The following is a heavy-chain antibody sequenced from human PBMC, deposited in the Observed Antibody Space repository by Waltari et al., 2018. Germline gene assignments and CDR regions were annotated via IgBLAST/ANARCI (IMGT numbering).Heavy chain of an antibody. V-gene: IGHV3-66*02. CDR1: GFTVSSNS. D-gene: IGHD6-6*01. CDR3: AREGAARAPDY. Sequence: EVQLVESGGGLVQPGGSLRLSCAASGFTVSSNSLSWVRQAPGKGLEWVSVIYSGGSTYYADSVKGRFTISRDNSKNTLYLQMNSLRAEDTAVYYCAREGAARAPDYWGQGTLVTVSS. J-gene: IGHJ4*02. CDR2: IYSGGST.